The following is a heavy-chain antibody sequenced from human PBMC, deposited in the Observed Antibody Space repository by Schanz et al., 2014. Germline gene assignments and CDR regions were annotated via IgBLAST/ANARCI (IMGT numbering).Heavy chain of an antibody. V-gene: IGHV3-30-3*01. D-gene: IGHD3-9*01. CDR1: GFTLSSYA. CDR3: AKQIHYDILTVTRN. CDR2: ISYDGSNK. Sequence: VQLLESGGGLVQPGRSLRLSCAASGFTLSSYAMHWVRQAPGKGLEWVAVISYDGSNKYYADSVKGRFTISRDNSKNTLYLQMNSLRAEDTAVFYCAKQIHYDILTVTRNWGQGTLVTVSS. J-gene: IGHJ4*02.